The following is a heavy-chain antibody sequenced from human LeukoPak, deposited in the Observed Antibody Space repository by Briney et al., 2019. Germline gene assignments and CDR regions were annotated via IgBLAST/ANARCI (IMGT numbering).Heavy chain of an antibody. J-gene: IGHJ6*03. CDR3: ARGKLENYYYYMDV. V-gene: IGHV1-69*05. CDR1: GGTFSRYA. Sequence: SVKVSCKASGGTFSRYAISWVRQAPGQGLEWMGGIIPIFGTANYAQKFQGRVTITTDESTSTAYMELSSLRSEDTAVYYCARGKLENYYYYMDVWGKGTTVTVSS. CDR2: IIPIFGTA. D-gene: IGHD1-1*01.